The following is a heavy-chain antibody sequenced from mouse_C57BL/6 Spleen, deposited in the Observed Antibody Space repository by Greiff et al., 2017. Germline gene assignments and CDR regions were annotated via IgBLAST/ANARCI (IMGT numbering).Heavy chain of an antibody. Sequence: VQLQQSGPELVKPGASVKISCKASGYAFSSSWMNWVQQRPGKGLEWIGRIYPGDGDTNYNGKFKGKATLTADKSSSTAYMQLSSLTSEYSAVYFCARSSLYDGYYDYAMDYWGQGTSGTVSS. J-gene: IGHJ4*01. V-gene: IGHV1-82*01. CDR1: GYAFSSSW. D-gene: IGHD2-3*01. CDR2: IYPGDGDT. CDR3: ARSSLYDGYYDYAMDY.